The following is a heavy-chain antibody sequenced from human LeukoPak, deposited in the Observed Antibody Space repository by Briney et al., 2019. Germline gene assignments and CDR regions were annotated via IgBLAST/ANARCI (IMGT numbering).Heavy chain of an antibody. CDR1: GFIFSNYA. CDR2: ISYDGSNK. CDR3: ATDRGWRTSGYYLYYFEY. J-gene: IGHJ4*02. V-gene: IGHV3-30-3*01. D-gene: IGHD3-3*01. Sequence: GGSLRLSCGASGFIFSNYAIHWVRQAPGKGLEWVAVISYDGSNKYYADSVKGRFTVSRDNSKNTLDLQINSLRAEDTAVYYCATDRGWRTSGYYLYYFEYWGQGTLVAYSS.